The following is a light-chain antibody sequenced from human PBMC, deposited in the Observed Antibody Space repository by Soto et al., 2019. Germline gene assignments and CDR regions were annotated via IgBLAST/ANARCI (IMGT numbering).Light chain of an antibody. V-gene: IGLV2-14*01. J-gene: IGLJ2*01. CDR3: SSYTSSSTPYVL. CDR2: DVS. CDR1: SSDVGGYHY. Sequence: QSALTQPASVSGSPGQSITISCTGTSSDVGGYHYVSWYQQHPGKAPKLMIYDVSNRPSGISNRFSGSKSGNTASLTISGLQAEDEADYYCSSYTSSSTPYVLFGGGTKLTVL.